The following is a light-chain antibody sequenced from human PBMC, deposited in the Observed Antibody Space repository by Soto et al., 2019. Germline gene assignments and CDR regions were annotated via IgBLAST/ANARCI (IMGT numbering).Light chain of an antibody. CDR1: QSVSSN. CDR3: QQYYYWPIT. V-gene: IGKV3-15*01. J-gene: IGKJ5*01. CDR2: GAS. Sequence: EIVLRQSLGTLSLSPGERATLSCRASQSVSSNLACYQQKPGQGPRLLIYGASTRSTCIPARFSGSGSGTEFTLTISSLQSEDFAVYYCQQYYYWPITFGQGTRLEV.